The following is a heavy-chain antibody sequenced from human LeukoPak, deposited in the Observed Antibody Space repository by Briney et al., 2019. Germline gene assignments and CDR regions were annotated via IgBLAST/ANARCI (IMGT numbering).Heavy chain of an antibody. V-gene: IGHV1-2*02. CDR3: ARVSDYGDYVSRFDY. J-gene: IGHJ4*02. CDR1: GYTFTGYY. CDR2: INPNSGGT. Sequence: ASVKVSCKASGYTFTGYYMHWVRQAPGQGLEWMGWINPNSGGTNYAQKFQGRVTMTRDTSISTAYMELSRLRSDDTAVYYCARVSDYGDYVSRFDYWAQGTLVTVSS. D-gene: IGHD4-17*01.